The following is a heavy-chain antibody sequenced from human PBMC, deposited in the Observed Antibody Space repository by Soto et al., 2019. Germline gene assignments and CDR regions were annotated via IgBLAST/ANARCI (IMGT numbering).Heavy chain of an antibody. J-gene: IGHJ5*02. CDR1: GGSISSGGYY. Sequence: QVQLQESGPGLVKPSQTLSLTCTVSGGSISSGGYYWSWIRQHPGKGLEWIGYIYYSGSIYNNPSLKSRVTIAVDTSKNQFSLKQSSVTAADTAVYYCARANMYYDILTGYNNWFDPWGQGTLVTVSS. CDR2: IYYSGSI. CDR3: ARANMYYDILTGYNNWFDP. D-gene: IGHD3-9*01. V-gene: IGHV4-31*03.